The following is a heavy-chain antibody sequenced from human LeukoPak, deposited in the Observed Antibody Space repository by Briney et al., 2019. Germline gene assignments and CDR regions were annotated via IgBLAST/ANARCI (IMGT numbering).Heavy chain of an antibody. V-gene: IGHV1-69*05. Sequence: GASVKVSCKASGGTFISYAISWVRQAPGQGLEWMGRIIPIFGTANYAQKFQGRVTITTDESTSTAYVELGSLRSEDTAVYYCARDSYYYGSSLRHWGQGTLVTVSS. CDR2: IIPIFGTA. CDR3: ARDSYYYGSSLRH. D-gene: IGHD3-22*01. J-gene: IGHJ1*01. CDR1: GGTFISYA.